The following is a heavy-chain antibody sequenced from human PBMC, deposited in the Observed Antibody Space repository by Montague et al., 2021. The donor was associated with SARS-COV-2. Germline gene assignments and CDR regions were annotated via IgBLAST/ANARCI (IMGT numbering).Heavy chain of an antibody. CDR1: GFTFSSYS. Sequence: SLRLSCAASGFTFSSYSMNWVRQAPGKGLEWVSSISSSSSYIYYADSVKGRFTISRDNAKNSLYLQMNSLRAEDTAVYYCARVFIVGAYYYYGMDVWGQGTTVTVSS. V-gene: IGHV3-21*01. D-gene: IGHD1-26*01. CDR3: ARVFIVGAYYYYGMDV. CDR2: ISSSSSYI. J-gene: IGHJ6*02.